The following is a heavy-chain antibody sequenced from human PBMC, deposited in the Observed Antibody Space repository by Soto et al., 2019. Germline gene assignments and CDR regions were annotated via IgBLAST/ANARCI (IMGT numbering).Heavy chain of an antibody. D-gene: IGHD4-4*01. V-gene: IGHV3-7*03. J-gene: IGHJ4*02. CDR3: AGWRGHDYNY. Sequence: EVQLVQSGGGLVQPGGSLRLSCVGSGFTFTDVYMNWVRQAPGKGLEWVANIRPDGTETNYVESVRGRFTTSRDNAKNSLFLQMNSLRADDTALCYCAGWRGHDYNYWGQGILVTVSS. CDR2: IRPDGTET. CDR1: GFTFTDVY.